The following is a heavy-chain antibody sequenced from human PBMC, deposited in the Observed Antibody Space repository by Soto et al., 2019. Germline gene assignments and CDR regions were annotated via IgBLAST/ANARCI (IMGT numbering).Heavy chain of an antibody. CDR3: ARCILRASIVHPEDY. V-gene: IGHV3-33*01. CDR1: GFTFSSYG. J-gene: IGHJ4*02. Sequence: QVQLVESGGGVVQPGRSLRLSCAASGFTFSSYGMHWFRQAPGKGREWEEVIWYDGSNKYYADSVKGRFTISRDNSKNTLYLRMNSRRAADTAVYYCARCILRASIVHPEDYWGQGTLVTVSS. D-gene: IGHD3-9*01. CDR2: IWYDGSNK.